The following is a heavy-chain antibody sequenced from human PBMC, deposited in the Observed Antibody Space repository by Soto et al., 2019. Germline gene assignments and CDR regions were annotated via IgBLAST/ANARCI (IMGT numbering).Heavy chain of an antibody. Sequence: QVQLVQSGAEVKKPGSSVKVSCKASGGTFSDYYMSWIRQAPGKGLEWVSYISSSGSTIYYADSVKGRFTISRDNAKNSLYLQMNSLRAEDTAVYYCARPNKIVATIDVWGQGTLVTVSS. J-gene: IGHJ4*02. V-gene: IGHV3-11*01. CDR1: GGTFSDYY. CDR3: ARPNKIVATIDV. CDR2: ISSSGSTI. D-gene: IGHD5-12*01.